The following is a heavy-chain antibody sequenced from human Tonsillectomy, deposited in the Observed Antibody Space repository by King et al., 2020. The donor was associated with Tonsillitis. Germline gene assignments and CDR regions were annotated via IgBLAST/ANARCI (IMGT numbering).Heavy chain of an antibody. Sequence: QLQESGPGLVKPSETLSLTCTVSGGSISSSSYYWGWIRQPPGKGLEWIGRIYYSGSTYYNPSLKSRVTISVDTSKNQFSLKLSSVTAADTAVYYCARGGTSSSFDYWGQGTLVTVSS. D-gene: IGHD6-13*01. CDR2: IYYSGST. CDR3: ARGGTSSSFDY. V-gene: IGHV4-39*01. J-gene: IGHJ4*02. CDR1: GGSISSSSYY.